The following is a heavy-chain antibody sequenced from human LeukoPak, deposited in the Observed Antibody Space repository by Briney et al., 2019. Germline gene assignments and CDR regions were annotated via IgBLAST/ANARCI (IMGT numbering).Heavy chain of an antibody. CDR3: AKDLYVSSSIAAAGDAFDI. J-gene: IGHJ3*02. CDR1: GFTISSYA. Sequence: PGGSLRLSCAASGFTISSYAMSWVRQAPGKGLEWVSAICDNGGSTYYADSVKGRFTISRDNSKNTLYLQMNSLRAEDTAVYYCAKDLYVSSSIAAAGDAFDIWGQGTMVTVSS. CDR2: ICDNGGST. D-gene: IGHD6-13*01. V-gene: IGHV3-23*01.